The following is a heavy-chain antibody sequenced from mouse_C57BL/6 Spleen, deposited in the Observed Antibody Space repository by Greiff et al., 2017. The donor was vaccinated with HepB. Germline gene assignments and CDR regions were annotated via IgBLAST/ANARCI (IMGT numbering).Heavy chain of an antibody. V-gene: IGHV7-4*01. CDR1: GFTFTDYY. CDR2: IRNKANGYTT. D-gene: IGHD1-1*01. Sequence: EVKVVESGGGLVQPGASLRLSCAASGFTFTDYYMSWVRQPPGKAPEWFALIRNKANGYTTEYTASVKGRFTISRDNSQNILYLQMNTLRAEDSATYYCVKALYYGSSYGYFDVWGTGTTVTVSS. CDR3: VKALYYGSSYGYFDV. J-gene: IGHJ1*03.